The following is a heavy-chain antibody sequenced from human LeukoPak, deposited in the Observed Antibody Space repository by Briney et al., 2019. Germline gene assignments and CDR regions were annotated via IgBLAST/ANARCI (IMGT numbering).Heavy chain of an antibody. Sequence: PGGSLRLSCAASGFTFSAYAISWVRQAPGKGLEWVSAISGSGGITYYADSVKGRFTISRGNSKNTLYLQMNSLRAEDTAVYYCAKHDPRRVVITNWFDPWGQGTLVPVSS. CDR3: AKHDPRRVVITNWFDP. V-gene: IGHV3-23*01. D-gene: IGHD3-22*01. J-gene: IGHJ5*02. CDR1: GFTFSAYA. CDR2: ISGSGGIT.